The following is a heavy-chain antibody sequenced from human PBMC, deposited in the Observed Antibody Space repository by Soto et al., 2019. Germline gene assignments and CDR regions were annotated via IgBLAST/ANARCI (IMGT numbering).Heavy chain of an antibody. CDR1: GFTFSSYA. CDR2: ISGSGGST. D-gene: IGHD3-16*02. V-gene: IGHV3-23*01. J-gene: IGHJ4*02. CDR3: AKGYDYVWGSYRNFDY. Sequence: EVQLLESGGGLVQPGGSLRLSCAASGFTFSSYAMSWVRQAPGKGLEWVSAISGSGGSTYYADSVKGRFTISRDNSKNTLYLQMNSLRAEDTAVYYCAKGYDYVWGSYRNFDYWGQGTLVTVSS.